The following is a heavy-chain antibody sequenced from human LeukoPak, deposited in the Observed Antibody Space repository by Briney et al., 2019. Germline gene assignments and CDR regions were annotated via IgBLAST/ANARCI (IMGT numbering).Heavy chain of an antibody. CDR3: ARDRYYYDSSGYREYYFDY. D-gene: IGHD3-22*01. J-gene: IGHJ4*02. V-gene: IGHV4-61*01. CDR2: IYYSGST. Sequence: PSETLSLTCTVSGGSISSGSYYWSWIRQPPGKGLEWIGYIYYSGSTNYNPSLKSRVTISVDTSKNQFSLKLSSVTAADTAVYYCARDRYYYDSSGYREYYFDYWGQGTLVTVSS. CDR1: GGSISSGSYY.